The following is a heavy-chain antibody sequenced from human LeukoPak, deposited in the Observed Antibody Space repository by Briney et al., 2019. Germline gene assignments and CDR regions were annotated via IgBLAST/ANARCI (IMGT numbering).Heavy chain of an antibody. Sequence: GGSLRLSCAASGFTFSSYAMHWVRQAPGKGLEYVSAISSNGGSTYYANSVKGRFTISRDNSKNTPYLQMGSLRAEDMAVYYCARGDCSSTSCYRRYYYYYMDVWGKGTTVTVSS. J-gene: IGHJ6*03. V-gene: IGHV3-64*01. D-gene: IGHD2-2*02. CDR2: ISSNGGST. CDR1: GFTFSSYA. CDR3: ARGDCSSTSCYRRYYYYYMDV.